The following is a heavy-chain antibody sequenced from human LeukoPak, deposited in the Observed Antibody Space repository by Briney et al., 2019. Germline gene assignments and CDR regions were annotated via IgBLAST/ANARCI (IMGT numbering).Heavy chain of an antibody. D-gene: IGHD3-10*01. V-gene: IGHV3-30*02. CDR3: AKDGRQRKTYYYASGSANAFDI. CDR2: IRYDGNNK. CDR1: GFTFSSHG. J-gene: IGHJ3*02. Sequence: QPGGSLRLSCEASGFTFSSHGMHWVRQAPGKGLEWVAFIRYDGNNKYYADSVKGRFTISRDNSKNTLYLQMNSLRTEDTAVFYCAKDGRQRKTYYYASGSANAFDIWGQGTMVTVSS.